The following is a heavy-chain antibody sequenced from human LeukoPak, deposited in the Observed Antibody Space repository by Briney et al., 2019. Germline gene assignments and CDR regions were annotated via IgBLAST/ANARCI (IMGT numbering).Heavy chain of an antibody. D-gene: IGHD3-9*01. Sequence: SETLSLTCTVSGGSISSYYWSWIRQPPGKGLEWIGYIYYSGTTNYNPSLKSRVTISVDTSKNQFSLKLSSVTAADTAVYYCARNRQPRRYFDWLFEANWFDPWGQGTLVTVSS. CDR1: GGSISSYY. V-gene: IGHV4-59*08. CDR2: IYYSGTT. CDR3: ARNRQPRRYFDWLFEANWFDP. J-gene: IGHJ5*02.